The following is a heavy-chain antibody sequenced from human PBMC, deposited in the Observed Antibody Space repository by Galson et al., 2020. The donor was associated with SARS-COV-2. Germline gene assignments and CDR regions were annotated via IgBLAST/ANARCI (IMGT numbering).Heavy chain of an antibody. CDR3: AKGRDGYNFWAFDI. D-gene: IGHD3-3*01. CDR1: GFTFDDYA. CDR2: ISWNSGSI. V-gene: IGHV3-9*01. Sequence: GGSLRLSCAASGFTFDDYAMHWVRQAPGKGLEWVSGISWNSGSIGYADSVKGRFTISRDNAKNSLYLQMNSLRAEDTALYYCAKGRDGYNFWAFDIWGQVTMVTVSS. J-gene: IGHJ3*02.